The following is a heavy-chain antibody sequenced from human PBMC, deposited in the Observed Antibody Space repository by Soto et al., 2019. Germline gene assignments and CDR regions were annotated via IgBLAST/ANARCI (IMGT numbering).Heavy chain of an antibody. CDR3: ASLAIAARPFDYGMDV. V-gene: IGHV1-18*01. Sequence: ASVKVSCKASGYTFTSYGISWVRQAPGQGLEWMGWISAYNGNTNYAQKLQGRVTMTTDTSTSTAYMELRSLRSDDTAVYYCASLAIAARPFDYGMDVWGQGTTVTVSS. CDR1: GYTFTSYG. J-gene: IGHJ6*02. D-gene: IGHD6-6*01. CDR2: ISAYNGNT.